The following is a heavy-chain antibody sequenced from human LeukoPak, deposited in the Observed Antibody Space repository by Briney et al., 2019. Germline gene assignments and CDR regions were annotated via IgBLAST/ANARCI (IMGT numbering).Heavy chain of an antibody. J-gene: IGHJ4*02. CDR3: ARDHDWAFDL. Sequence: GGSLRLSCEASGFPFSSYVMSWVRQAPGEGLEWIAYINHNAEMIFYPDFVKGRFTISRDNAKNSLYLQMNALRDEDTAIYYCARDHDWAFDLWGQGTLVTVSS. CDR1: GFPFSSYV. CDR2: INHNAEMI. V-gene: IGHV3-48*02. D-gene: IGHD3-9*01.